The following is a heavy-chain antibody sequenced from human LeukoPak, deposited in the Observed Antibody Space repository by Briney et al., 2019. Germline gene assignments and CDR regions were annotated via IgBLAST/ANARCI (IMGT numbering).Heavy chain of an antibody. CDR1: GYNFGGYA. J-gene: IGHJ4*02. CDR3: AKRIYGWYQIDY. V-gene: IGHV3-23*01. Sequence: GGSLRLSCAASGYNFGGYAMSWVRQAPGKGLEWVSAITGPGDGAWYADSVQGRFTISRDNSKNTLALQLNSLRAEDTAVYFCAKRIYGWYQIDYWGQGTLVTVSS. CDR2: ITGPGDGA. D-gene: IGHD6-19*01.